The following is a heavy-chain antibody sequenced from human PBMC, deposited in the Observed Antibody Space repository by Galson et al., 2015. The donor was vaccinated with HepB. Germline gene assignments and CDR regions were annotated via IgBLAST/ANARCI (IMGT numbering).Heavy chain of an antibody. Sequence: SLRLSCAASGFTVSSNYMSWVRQAPGKGLEWVSVIYSGGSTYYADSVKGRFTISRHNSKNTLYLQMNSLRAEDTAVYYCAREWFYGTDAFDIWGQGTMVTVSS. CDR1: GFTVSSNY. J-gene: IGHJ3*02. D-gene: IGHD4-17*01. V-gene: IGHV3-53*04. CDR2: IYSGGST. CDR3: AREWFYGTDAFDI.